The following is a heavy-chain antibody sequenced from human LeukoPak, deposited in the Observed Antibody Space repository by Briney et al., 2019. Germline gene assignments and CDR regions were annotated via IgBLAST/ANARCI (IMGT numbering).Heavy chain of an antibody. Sequence: GGSLRLSCAASGFTVSSNYMNWVRQAPGKGLEWVSVIYSGGSTYYADSVKGRFTISRDNSKNTLYLQMNTLRAEDTAVYCCARRYSSGWWIDYWGQGTLVTVSS. CDR1: GFTVSSNY. D-gene: IGHD6-19*01. V-gene: IGHV3-53*01. CDR3: ARRYSSGWWIDY. J-gene: IGHJ4*02. CDR2: IYSGGST.